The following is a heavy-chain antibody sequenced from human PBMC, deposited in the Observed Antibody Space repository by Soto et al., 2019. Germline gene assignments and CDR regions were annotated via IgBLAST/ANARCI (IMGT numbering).Heavy chain of an antibody. Sequence: GVSLKVTRMGSGYRFTSYWIGWVIQMPGKGLEWMGIIYPGDSDTRYSPSFQGQVTISADKSISTAYLQWSSLKASDTAMYYCARLNIVAPIGYWGQGTLVTVSS. J-gene: IGHJ4*02. CDR2: IYPGDSDT. V-gene: IGHV5-51*01. CDR3: ARLNIVAPIGY. D-gene: IGHD5-12*01. CDR1: GYRFTSYW.